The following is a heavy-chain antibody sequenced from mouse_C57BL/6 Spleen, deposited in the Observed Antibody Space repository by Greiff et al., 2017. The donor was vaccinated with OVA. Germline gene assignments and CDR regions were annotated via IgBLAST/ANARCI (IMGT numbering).Heavy chain of an antibody. CDR2: IDPSDSYT. CDR1: GYTFTSYW. J-gene: IGHJ3*01. Sequence: QVQLQQPGAELVKPGASVKLSCKASGYTFTSYWMQWVTQRPGQGLEWIGEIDPSDSYTNYTQKFKGKATLTVDTSSSTAYMQLSSLTSEDSAVYYCARNWGGGSWFAYWGQGTLVTVSA. D-gene: IGHD4-1*01. V-gene: IGHV1-50*01. CDR3: ARNWGGGSWFAY.